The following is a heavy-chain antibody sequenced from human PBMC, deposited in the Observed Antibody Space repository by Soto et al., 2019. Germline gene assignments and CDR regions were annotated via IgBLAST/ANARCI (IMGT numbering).Heavy chain of an antibody. V-gene: IGHV4-59*08. CDR1: GGSISSYY. J-gene: IGHJ5*02. CDR3: ARHGDYDILTGYLNWFGP. Sequence: SETLSLTCTVSGGSISSYYWSWIRQPPGKGLEWIGYIYYSGSTNYNPSLKSRVTISVDTSKNQFSLKLSSVTAADTAVYYCARHGDYDILTGYLNWFGPWGQGTLVTVSS. CDR2: IYYSGST. D-gene: IGHD3-9*01.